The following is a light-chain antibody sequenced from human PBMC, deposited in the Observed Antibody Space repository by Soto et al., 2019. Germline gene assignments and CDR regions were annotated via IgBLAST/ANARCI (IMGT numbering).Light chain of an antibody. V-gene: IGLV2-14*03. CDR1: SSDVGGYNY. CDR2: DVS. CDR3: SSYTANRTVV. J-gene: IGLJ3*02. Sequence: QSVLTQPASVAGSPGQSITIACTGTSSDVGGYNYVSWYQLHPGKAPRLVIYDVSIRPPAVSDRFSGSTSGNTASLTISGLQAEDEADYYCSSYTANRTVVFGGGTKLTVL.